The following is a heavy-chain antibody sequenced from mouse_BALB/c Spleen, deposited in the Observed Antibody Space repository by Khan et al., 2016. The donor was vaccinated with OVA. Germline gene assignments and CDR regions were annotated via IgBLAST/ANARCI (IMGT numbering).Heavy chain of an antibody. CDR3: ARAYYRYDGYYAMDY. J-gene: IGHJ4*01. D-gene: IGHD2-14*01. Sequence: VQLQQSGPGLVAPSQSLSITCTVSGFSLSRYNIHWVRQPPGKGLEWLGMIWGGGGTDYNSTLKSRLSISKDNSKSQVILKMNSRQTDDSAMYFCARAYYRYDGYYAMDYWGQGTSVTVSS. V-gene: IGHV2-6-4*01. CDR1: GFSLSRYN. CDR2: IWGGGGT.